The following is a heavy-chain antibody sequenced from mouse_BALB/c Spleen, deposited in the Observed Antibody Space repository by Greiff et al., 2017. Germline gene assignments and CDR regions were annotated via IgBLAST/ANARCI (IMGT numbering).Heavy chain of an antibody. J-gene: IGHJ4*01. V-gene: IGHV5-6-5*01. CDR1: GFTFSSYA. D-gene: IGHD1-1*01. CDR3: ARQGGSSPFYAMDY. CDR2: ISSGGST. Sequence: EVKLMESGGGLVKPGGSLKLSCAASGFTFSSYAMSWVRQTPEKRLEWVASISSGGSTYYPDSVKGRFTISRDNARNILYLQMSSLRSEDTAMYYCARQGGSSPFYAMDYWGQGTSVTVSS.